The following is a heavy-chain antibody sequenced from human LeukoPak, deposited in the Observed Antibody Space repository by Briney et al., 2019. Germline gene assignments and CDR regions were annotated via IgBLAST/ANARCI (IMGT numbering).Heavy chain of an antibody. Sequence: SETLSLTCTVSGGSTSSYYWSWIRQPPGKGLEWIGYIYYSGSTNYNPSLKSRVTISVDTSKNQFSLKLSSVTAADTAVYYCAILSLYCSSTSCYLGHFDYWGQGTLVTVSS. CDR1: GGSTSSYY. V-gene: IGHV4-59*01. J-gene: IGHJ4*02. D-gene: IGHD2-2*01. CDR3: AILSLYCSSTSCYLGHFDY. CDR2: IYYSGST.